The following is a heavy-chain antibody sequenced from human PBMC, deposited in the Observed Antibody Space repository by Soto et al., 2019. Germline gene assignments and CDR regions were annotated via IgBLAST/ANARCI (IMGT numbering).Heavy chain of an antibody. J-gene: IGHJ4*02. Sequence: GGSLRLSCAASGFTFTSSAMSWVRQAPGKGLEWVSTINSGSNTYYADSVKGRFTISRDNYKNTLYLEMNSLRAKDTAVYYCASRGVYYFDHWGQGSLVTVSS. CDR1: GFTFTSSA. CDR2: INSGSNT. D-gene: IGHD2-8*02. V-gene: IGHV3-23*01. CDR3: ASRGVYYFDH.